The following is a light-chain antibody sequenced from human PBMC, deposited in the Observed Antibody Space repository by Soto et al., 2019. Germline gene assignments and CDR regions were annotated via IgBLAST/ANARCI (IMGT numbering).Light chain of an antibody. CDR3: QQYGSSVT. J-gene: IGKJ1*01. CDR2: GAS. V-gene: IGKV3-20*01. CDR1: QSVSSRY. Sequence: SPSPANMSAFPGRRATLSCRASQSVSSRYLAWYQQKPGQAPRLLIDGASSRATGIPDRFRGSGAGTDFTLTISRLEPEDFAVYCCQQYGSSVTFGQGTKVDNK.